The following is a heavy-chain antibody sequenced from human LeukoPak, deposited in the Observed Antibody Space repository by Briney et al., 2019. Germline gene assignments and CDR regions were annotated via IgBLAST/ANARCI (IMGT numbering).Heavy chain of an antibody. Sequence: SETLSLTCAVYGGSFSGYYWSWIRQPPGKELEWIGEINHSGSTNYNPSLRSRVTISVDTSKNQFSLKLSSVTAADTAVYYCARGTNSSSCIFDYWGQGTLVTVSS. CDR1: GGSFSGYY. CDR3: ARGTNSSSCIFDY. D-gene: IGHD6-6*01. V-gene: IGHV4-34*01. CDR2: INHSGST. J-gene: IGHJ4*02.